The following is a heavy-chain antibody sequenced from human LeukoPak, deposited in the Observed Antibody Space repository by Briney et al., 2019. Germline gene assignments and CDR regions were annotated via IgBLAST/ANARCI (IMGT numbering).Heavy chain of an antibody. J-gene: IGHJ4*02. Sequence: PGGSLRLSCAASGFTFSNYAMSWVRQAPGKGLEWVSGISGGGGITYYADSVKGRFTISRDNSKNTLYLQMNSLRAEDTAVYYCARDRSGSYDYWGQGTLVTVSS. CDR2: ISGGGGIT. D-gene: IGHD1-26*01. CDR3: ARDRSGSYDY. CDR1: GFTFSNYA. V-gene: IGHV3-23*01.